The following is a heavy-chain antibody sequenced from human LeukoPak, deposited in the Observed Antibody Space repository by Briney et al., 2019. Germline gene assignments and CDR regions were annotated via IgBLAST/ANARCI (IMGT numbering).Heavy chain of an antibody. J-gene: IGHJ4*02. CDR3: ARTSASGATYFDY. CDR1: GGSLSGYH. D-gene: IGHD1-26*01. V-gene: IGHV4-4*07. CDR2: ISFSGNT. Sequence: SETLSLTCTVSGGSLSGYHWSWIRQPAGKGLEWIGRISFSGNTHYIPSLESRVTVSFDTSKNQFSLKLTSVTAADTAVYYCARTSASGATYFDYWGQGTLVTVSS.